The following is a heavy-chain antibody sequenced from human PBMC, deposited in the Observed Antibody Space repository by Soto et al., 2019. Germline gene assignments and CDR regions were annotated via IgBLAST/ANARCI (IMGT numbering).Heavy chain of an antibody. J-gene: IGHJ4*02. CDR1: GFPFSSYW. V-gene: IGHV3-7*05. D-gene: IGHD3-22*01. CDR2: IKQDGSEK. Sequence: GGSLRLSCAASGFPFSSYWMSWVRQAPGKGLEWVANIKQDGSEKYYVDSVKGRFTISRDNAKNSLYLQMNSLRAEDTAVYYCARDVVIYAYWGQGTLVTVSS. CDR3: ARDVVIYAY.